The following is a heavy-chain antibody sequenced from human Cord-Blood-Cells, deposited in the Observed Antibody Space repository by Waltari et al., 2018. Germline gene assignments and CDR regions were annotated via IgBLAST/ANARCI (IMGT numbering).Heavy chain of an antibody. CDR3: ARAGYSSRHYGMDV. Sequence: QVQLQQWGAGLLKPSETLSITCAVYGGSFSGYYWSWIRQPPGKGLEWIGESNHSGSTNSNPSLKSRVTISVDTSKNQFSLKLSSVTAADTAVYYCARAGYSSRHYGMDVWGQGTTVTVSS. J-gene: IGHJ6*02. CDR2: SNHSGST. V-gene: IGHV4-34*01. CDR1: GGSFSGYY. D-gene: IGHD6-13*01.